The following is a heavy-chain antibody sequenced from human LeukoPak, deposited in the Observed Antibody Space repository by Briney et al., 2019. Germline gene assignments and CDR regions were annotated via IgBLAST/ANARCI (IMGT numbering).Heavy chain of an antibody. D-gene: IGHD6-13*01. J-gene: IGHJ5*02. V-gene: IGHV3-53*01. CDR3: ARIAAALGWFDP. CDR2: IYSGGST. Sequence: GGSLRLSCAVSGFTVSSNYMSWVRQTPGKGLEWVSVIYSGGSTYYADSVKGRFTISRDNSKNTLYLQMNSLRAEDTAVYYCARIAAALGWFDPWGQGTLVTVSS. CDR1: GFTVSSNY.